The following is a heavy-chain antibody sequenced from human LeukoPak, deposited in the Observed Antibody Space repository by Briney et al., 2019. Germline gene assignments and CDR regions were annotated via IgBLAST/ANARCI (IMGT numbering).Heavy chain of an antibody. D-gene: IGHD6-13*01. J-gene: IGHJ4*02. CDR1: GFTFSSYA. Sequence: GGSLRLSCAASGFTFSSYAMSWVRQAPGKGLEWVSAISGSGGSTYYADSVKGRFTISRDNSKNTLYLQMNSLRAEDTAVYYCAKGGDSSGWYRVYFDYWGQGTLVTVSS. CDR2: ISGSGGST. V-gene: IGHV3-23*01. CDR3: AKGGDSSGWYRVYFDY.